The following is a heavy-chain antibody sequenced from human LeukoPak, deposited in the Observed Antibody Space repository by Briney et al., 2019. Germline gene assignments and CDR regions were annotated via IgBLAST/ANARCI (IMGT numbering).Heavy chain of an antibody. CDR1: GGSIPRHY. D-gene: IGHD3-16*01. Sequence: SETLSLTCSVSGGSIPRHYWRWIRQPPGKGLEWLGYIYYTGETRSIPSLRSRLTMSIDTSKNQVSRTLSFVTAAYTAVYYCANSPPGDYGVGNWGQGILVTVSS. V-gene: IGHV4-59*08. CDR3: ANSPPGDYGVGN. J-gene: IGHJ4*02. CDR2: IYYTGET.